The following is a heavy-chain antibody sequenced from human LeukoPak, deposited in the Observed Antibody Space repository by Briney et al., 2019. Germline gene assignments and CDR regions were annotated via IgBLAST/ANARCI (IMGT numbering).Heavy chain of an antibody. CDR3: ARQRYCSSTSCYYDGFDY. D-gene: IGHD2-2*01. CDR2: IYPGDSDT. CDR1: GYSFTSYW. Sequence: PGESLKISCKGSGYSFTSYWIGWVRQMPGKGLEWMGIIYPGDSDTRYSPSFQGQVTISADKSISTAYLQWSSLKASDTAMYYCARQRYCSSTSCYYDGFDYWGQETLVTVSS. J-gene: IGHJ4*02. V-gene: IGHV5-51*01.